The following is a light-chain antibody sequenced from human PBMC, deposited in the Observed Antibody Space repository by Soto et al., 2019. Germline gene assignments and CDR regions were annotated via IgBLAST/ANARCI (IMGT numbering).Light chain of an antibody. J-gene: IGKJ1*01. Sequence: DIQLTQSPSFLSASVGDRVTITCLASQGISSYLAWYQQKPGKAPNLLIYAASTLQSGVPSRFTGSGSGAEFTLTISSLQPEDFATYYCQQFNAYPRTFGQGTKVEIK. CDR1: QGISSY. CDR3: QQFNAYPRT. V-gene: IGKV1-9*01. CDR2: AAS.